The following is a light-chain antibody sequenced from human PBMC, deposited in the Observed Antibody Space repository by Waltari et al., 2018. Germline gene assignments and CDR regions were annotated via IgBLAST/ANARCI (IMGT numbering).Light chain of an antibody. Sequence: DILMTQSPLSLSVSPGEPASITCRSSQILLHSDGYNYLHWYLQKPGQSPQLLIYLGSSRASGVPDRVSGSGSGTYFTLKITRVEPEDVGLYYCMQALQMYTFGQGTRLDI. CDR3: MQALQMYT. J-gene: IGKJ2*01. V-gene: IGKV2-28*01. CDR1: QILLHSDGYNY. CDR2: LGS.